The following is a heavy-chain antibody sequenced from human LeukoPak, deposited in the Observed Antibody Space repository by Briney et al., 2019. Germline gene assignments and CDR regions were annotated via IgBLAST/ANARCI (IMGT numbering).Heavy chain of an antibody. J-gene: IGHJ4*02. V-gene: IGHV3-48*01. CDR3: GSLTVPDY. Sequence: GGSLRLSCVASGFNFNNYDLHWVRQAPGKGLEWISYISTSSSTIYYADSVKGRFTISRDNAKKSLYLQMNSLRAEDTAVYYCGSLTVPDYWGQGTLVTVSS. CDR2: ISTSSSTI. D-gene: IGHD1-1*01. CDR1: GFNFNNYD.